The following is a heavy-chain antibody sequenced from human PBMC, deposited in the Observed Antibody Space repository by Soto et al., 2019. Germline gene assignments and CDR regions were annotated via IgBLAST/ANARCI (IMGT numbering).Heavy chain of an antibody. CDR3: ARESGIAADY. CDR1: GFTVSSNY. J-gene: IGHJ4*02. Sequence: EVQLVESGGGLVQPGGSLRLSCAASGFTVSSNYMSWVRQAPGQGLEWVSVIYSGGSTNYADSVKGRFTISRDNSKNTLYLQRNSLRAEDTAVYYCARESGIAADYWGQGTLVTVSS. V-gene: IGHV3-66*01. D-gene: IGHD6-13*01. CDR2: IYSGGST.